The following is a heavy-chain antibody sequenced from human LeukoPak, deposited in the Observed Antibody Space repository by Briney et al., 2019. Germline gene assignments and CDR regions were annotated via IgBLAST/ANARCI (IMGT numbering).Heavy chain of an antibody. V-gene: IGHV4-4*07. CDR3: ARGSMVRADCDAFDI. Sequence: PSETLSLTCTVSGGSISSYYWSWIRQPAGKGLEWIGRIYTSGSTNYNPSLKSRVTMSVDTSKNQFSLKLSSVTAADTAVYYCARGSMVRADCDAFDIWGQGTMVTVSS. CDR1: GGSISSYY. J-gene: IGHJ3*02. D-gene: IGHD3-10*01. CDR2: IYTSGST.